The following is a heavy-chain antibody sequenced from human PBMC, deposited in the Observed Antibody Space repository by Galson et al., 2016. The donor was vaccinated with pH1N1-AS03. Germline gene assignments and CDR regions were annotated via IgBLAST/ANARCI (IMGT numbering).Heavy chain of an antibody. D-gene: IGHD2-15*01. V-gene: IGHV3-48*04. CDR1: GFSFSSYS. CDR3: ARRTPFDV. J-gene: IGHJ3*01. Sequence: SLRLSCAASGFSFSSYSMRWVRQAPGKGLEWISYISNDVNTMYYADSVKGRFTISRDNDKKSLFLQMDSLRVEDSGLYYCARRTPFDVWGQGTMVTVSS. CDR2: ISNDVNTM.